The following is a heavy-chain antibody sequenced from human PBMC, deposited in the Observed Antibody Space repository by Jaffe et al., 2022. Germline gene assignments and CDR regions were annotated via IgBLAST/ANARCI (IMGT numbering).Heavy chain of an antibody. D-gene: IGHD4-17*01. CDR2: INSDGSST. J-gene: IGHJ4*02. Sequence: EVQLVESGGGLVQPGGSLRLSCAASGFTFSSYWMHWVRQAPGKGLLWVSRINSDGSSTSYADSVKGRFTISRDNAKNTLYLQMNSLRAEDTAVYYCARGYGAPGGFDYWGQGTLVTVSS. V-gene: IGHV3-74*01. CDR1: GFTFSSYW. CDR3: ARGYGAPGGFDY.